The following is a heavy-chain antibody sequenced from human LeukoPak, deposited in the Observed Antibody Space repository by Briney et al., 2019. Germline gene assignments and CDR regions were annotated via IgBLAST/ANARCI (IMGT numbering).Heavy chain of an antibody. Sequence: GGSLRLSCAASGFTVTSNYMSWVRQAPGKGLEWVSVIYSGGSTYYSDSVKGRFTISTDNSKNTLYLQMNSLRAEDTAVYYCARGGERLAATRYWGQGTLVTVSS. CDR1: GFTVTSNY. J-gene: IGHJ4*02. V-gene: IGHV3-66*01. CDR2: IYSGGST. CDR3: ARGGERLAATRY. D-gene: IGHD6-13*01.